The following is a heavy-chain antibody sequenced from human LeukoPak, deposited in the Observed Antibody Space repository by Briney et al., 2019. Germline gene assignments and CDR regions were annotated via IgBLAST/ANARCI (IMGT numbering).Heavy chain of an antibody. V-gene: IGHV3-33*01. J-gene: IGHJ4*02. CDR1: GFTFSSDG. Sequence: GRSLRLSCAASGFTFSSDGMHWVRQAPGKGLEWVAVIWYDGSNKYYADSVKGRFTISRDNSKNTLYLQMNSLRAEDTAVYYCAREWRGKVGATYFDYWGQGTLVTVSS. CDR2: IWYDGSNK. CDR3: AREWRGKVGATYFDY. D-gene: IGHD1-26*01.